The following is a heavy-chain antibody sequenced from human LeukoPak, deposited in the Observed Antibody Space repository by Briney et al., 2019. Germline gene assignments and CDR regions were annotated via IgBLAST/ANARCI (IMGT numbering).Heavy chain of an antibody. D-gene: IGHD4-23*01. CDR3: ATALDYGGGASD. CDR1: GYTLTELS. J-gene: IGHJ3*01. V-gene: IGHV1-24*01. CDR2: FDPEDGET. Sequence: ASVKVSCKVSGYTLTELSMHWVRQAPGKGLEWIGGFDPEDGETIYAQKFQGRVTMTEDTSTDTAYMELSSLRSEDTAVYYCATALDYGGGASDWGQGTMVTVSS.